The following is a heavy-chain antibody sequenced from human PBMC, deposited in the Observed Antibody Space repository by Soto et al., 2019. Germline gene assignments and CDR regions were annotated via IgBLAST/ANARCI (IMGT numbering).Heavy chain of an antibody. V-gene: IGHV3-23*01. CDR3: ANDYTVAADPSSVILFDY. J-gene: IGHJ4*02. D-gene: IGHD2-15*01. CDR2: IIANGGT. Sequence: GGSLRLSCAASGFAFNHYAMSWVRQAPGKGLEWVSIIIANGGTFYADSVKGRFTISRDNSKNTVYLQMSSLRVEDTAIYYCANDYTVAADPSSVILFDYWSKGALVTVSS. CDR1: GFAFNHYA.